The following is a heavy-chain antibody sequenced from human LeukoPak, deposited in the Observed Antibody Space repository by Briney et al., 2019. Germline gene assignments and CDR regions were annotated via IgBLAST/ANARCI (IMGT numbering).Heavy chain of an antibody. CDR1: GFTFSSYS. D-gene: IGHD3-22*01. V-gene: IGHV3-21*01. Sequence: GGSLRLSCAASGFTFSSYSMNWVRQAPGKGLEWVSSISSSSNYIYYADSVKGRFTISRDTAKNSLYLQMNSLRAEDTAVYFCATYSSLNRREFQYWGQGTLLTVSS. J-gene: IGHJ1*01. CDR3: ATYSSLNRREFQY. CDR2: ISSSSNYI.